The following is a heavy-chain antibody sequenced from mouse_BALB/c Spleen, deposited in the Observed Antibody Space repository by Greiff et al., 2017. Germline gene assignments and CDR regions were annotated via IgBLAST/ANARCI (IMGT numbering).Heavy chain of an antibody. CDR2: IFPGSGNT. J-gene: IGHJ4*01. CDR3: AKGKDYYDYDRDAMDY. V-gene: IGHV1-66*01. CDR1: GYSFTSYY. Sequence: QVQLQQSGPELVKPGASVKISCTASGYSFTSYYIHWVKQRPGQGLEWIGWIFPGSGNTKYNEKFKGKATLTADTSSSTAYMQLSSLTSEDSAVYFCAKGKDYYDYDRDAMDYWGQGTSVTVSS. D-gene: IGHD2-4*01.